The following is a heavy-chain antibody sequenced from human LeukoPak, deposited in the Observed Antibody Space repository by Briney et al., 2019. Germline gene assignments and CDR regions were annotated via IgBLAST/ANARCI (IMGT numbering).Heavy chain of an antibody. Sequence: PSETLSLTCTVSGGSISSGGYYWSWIRQHPGKGLEWIGYIYYSGSTYYNPSLKSRVTISVDTSKNQFSLKLSSVTAADTAVYYCARDGRFLENGYYYIDVWGKGTTVTVSS. V-gene: IGHV4-31*03. J-gene: IGHJ6*03. CDR2: IYYSGST. D-gene: IGHD3-3*01. CDR3: ARDGRFLENGYYYIDV. CDR1: GGSISSGGYY.